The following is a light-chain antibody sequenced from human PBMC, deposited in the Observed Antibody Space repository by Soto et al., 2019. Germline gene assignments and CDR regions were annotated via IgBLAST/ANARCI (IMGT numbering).Light chain of an antibody. CDR1: SSDVGGYNY. J-gene: IGLJ3*02. CDR3: GTWDSSLNVWM. CDR2: EVN. V-gene: IGLV2-8*01. Sequence: QSVLTQPPSASGSPGQSITISCTGTSSDVGGYNYVSWYQQHPGKAPKLMIYEVNKRPSGVPDRFSGSKSDNTASLTVSGLQAEDEADYYSGTWDSSLNVWMFGGGTKLTVL.